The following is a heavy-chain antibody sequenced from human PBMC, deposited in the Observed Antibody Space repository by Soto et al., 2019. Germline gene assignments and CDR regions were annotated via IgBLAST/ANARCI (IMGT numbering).Heavy chain of an antibody. V-gene: IGHV4-59*01. J-gene: IGHJ5*02. Sequence: ETLSLTCTVSGGSISSYYWNWIRQPPGKGLECIGYIYYSGSTNYNPSLKSRVTISVDTSKNQFSLKLSSVTAADTAVYYCARENETGTLDPWGQGTLVTVSS. CDR2: IYYSGST. CDR1: GGSISSYY. CDR3: ARENETGTLDP. D-gene: IGHD1-1*01.